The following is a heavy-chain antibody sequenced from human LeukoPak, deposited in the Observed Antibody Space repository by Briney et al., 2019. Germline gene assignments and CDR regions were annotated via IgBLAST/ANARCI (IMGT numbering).Heavy chain of an antibody. CDR2: IYSGGST. CDR1: GFTVSSNY. D-gene: IGHD5-18*01. V-gene: IGHV3-53*01. J-gene: IGHJ4*02. Sequence: GGSLRLSCAASGFTVSSNYMSWVRQAPGKGLEWVSVIYSGGSTYYADSVKGRFTISRDNSTDTLYLQMNSLRAEDTAVYYCARDAYRGYTYGYDYWGQGTLVTVSS. CDR3: ARDAYRGYTYGYDY.